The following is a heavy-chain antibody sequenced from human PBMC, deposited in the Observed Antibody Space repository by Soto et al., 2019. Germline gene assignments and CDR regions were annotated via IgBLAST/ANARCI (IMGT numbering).Heavy chain of an antibody. D-gene: IGHD1-26*01. CDR2: IYDSGST. CDR1: DGSISSYY. Sequence: SETLSLTCTVSDGSISSYYWTWIRQSAGKGLEWIGRIYDSGSTNYNPSLKSRVTLSVDRSNNQFSLNLSSVTAAATAFFYCAKTPGKTSRISGLAPGGKGTLVTVPP. J-gene: IGHJ5*02. CDR3: AKTPGKTSRISGLAP. V-gene: IGHV4-4*07.